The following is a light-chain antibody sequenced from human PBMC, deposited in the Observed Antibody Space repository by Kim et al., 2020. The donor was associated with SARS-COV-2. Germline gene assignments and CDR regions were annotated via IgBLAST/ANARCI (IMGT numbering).Light chain of an antibody. Sequence: QSALTQPASVSGSPGQSITISCTGSSSDVGGYKSVSWYQHHPGKAPKLMVFDVSKRPSGVSNRFSGSKSGSTASLTISGLQPEDEADYYCSSYTSSTTLIFGGGTQLTVL. J-gene: IGLJ2*01. CDR3: SSYTSSTTLI. CDR1: SSDVGGYKS. CDR2: DVS. V-gene: IGLV2-14*03.